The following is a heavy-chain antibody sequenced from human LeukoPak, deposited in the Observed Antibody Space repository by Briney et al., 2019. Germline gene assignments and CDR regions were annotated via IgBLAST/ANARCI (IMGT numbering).Heavy chain of an antibody. J-gene: IGHJ4*02. CDR3: ARGMATMRINFDY. CDR2: IIPIFGTA. Sequence: GSSVKVSCKASGGTFSIYAISWVRQAPGQGLEWMGGIIPIFGTANYAQKFQGRVTITADESTSTAYMELSSLRSEDTAVYYCARGMATMRINFDYWGQGTLVTVSS. CDR1: GGTFSIYA. V-gene: IGHV1-69*01. D-gene: IGHD5-24*01.